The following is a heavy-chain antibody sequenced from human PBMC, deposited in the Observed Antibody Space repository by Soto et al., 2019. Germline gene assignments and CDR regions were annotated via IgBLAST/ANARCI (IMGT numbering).Heavy chain of an antibody. J-gene: IGHJ4*02. CDR3: ARGGSSSLDY. V-gene: IGHV1-2*02. CDR1: GYTFTGYY. Sequence: QVQLVQSGAEVKKPGASGKVSCKAPGYTFTGYYMNWVRQAPGQGPEWMGWINPNSGGTTYAQKFQGRVTVTRDTSISTAYMELSSLRSDDTAVYYCARGGSSSLDYWGQGTLVTVSS. D-gene: IGHD6-6*01. CDR2: INPNSGGT.